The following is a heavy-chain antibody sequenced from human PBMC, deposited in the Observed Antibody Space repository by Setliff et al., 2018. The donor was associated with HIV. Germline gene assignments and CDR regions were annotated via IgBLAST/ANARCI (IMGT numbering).Heavy chain of an antibody. D-gene: IGHD1-20*01. CDR2: MYYIGDT. J-gene: IGHJ3*02. V-gene: IGHV4-4*07. CDR1: GGSTSHYH. CDR3: AREYNPSDTFDI. Sequence: SETLSLTCSVSGGSTSHYHWNWIRQPAGKGLEWIGRMYYIGDTNYNPSLKSRVIMSMDTSKNQFSLKVGSVTAADTAVYYCAREYNPSDTFDIWGQGTMVTVSS.